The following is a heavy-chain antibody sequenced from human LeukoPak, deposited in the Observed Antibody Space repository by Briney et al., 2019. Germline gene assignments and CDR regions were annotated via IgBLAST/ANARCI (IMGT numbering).Heavy chain of an antibody. V-gene: IGHV3-23*01. CDR3: AKDGLPTVTYYYYYGMDV. D-gene: IGHD4-17*01. Sequence: PGGSLRLSCAASGLTFSSYAMTWVRQAPGKGLEWISTINPNGSGTYYADSVKGPFTISRDNSKTTLYLQMNSLRAEDTAVYDCAKDGLPTVTYYYYYGMDVWGKGTTVTVSS. CDR1: GLTFSSYA. J-gene: IGHJ6*04. CDR2: INPNGSGT.